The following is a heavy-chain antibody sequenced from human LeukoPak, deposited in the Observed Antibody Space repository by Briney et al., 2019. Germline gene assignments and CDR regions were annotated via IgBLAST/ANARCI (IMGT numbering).Heavy chain of an antibody. V-gene: IGHV4-34*01. J-gene: IGHJ4*02. CDR3: ARSWLVTY. CDR2: INHSGST. D-gene: IGHD6-19*01. Sequence: SETLSLTCAVYGGSFSGYYWSWIRQPPGEGLEWIGEINHSGSTNYNPSLKSRVTISVDTSKNQFSLKLSSVTAADTAVYYCARSWLVTYWGQGTLVTVSS. CDR1: GGSFSGYY.